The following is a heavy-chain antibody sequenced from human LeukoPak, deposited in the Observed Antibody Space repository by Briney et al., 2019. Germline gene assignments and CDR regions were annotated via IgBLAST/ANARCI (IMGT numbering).Heavy chain of an antibody. CDR2: ISYDGSNK. CDR1: GFTFSSYG. V-gene: IGHV3-30*03. CDR3: ARDKTRGLGYSYSKSGNYFDY. Sequence: GGSLRLSCAASGFTFSSYGMHWVRQAPGKGLEWVAVISYDGSNKYYADSVKGRFTISRDNSKNTLYLQMNSLRAEDTAVYSCARDKTRGLGYSYSKSGNYFDYWGQGTLVTVSS. J-gene: IGHJ4*02. D-gene: IGHD5-18*01.